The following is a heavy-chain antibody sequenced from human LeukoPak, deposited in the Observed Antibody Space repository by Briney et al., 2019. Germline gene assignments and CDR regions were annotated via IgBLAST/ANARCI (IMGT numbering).Heavy chain of an antibody. CDR2: IKQDGSEK. J-gene: IGHJ4*02. CDR1: GFTLSSYW. D-gene: IGHD1-26*01. V-gene: IGHV3-7*03. Sequence: GGSLRLSCAASGFTLSSYWMSWVRQAPGKGLEWVANIKQDGSEKYYVDSVKGRFTVSRDNSKNTLYLQMNSLRAEDTALYFCAKKAQYNGNYPLDYWGQGTLVTVSS. CDR3: AKKAQYNGNYPLDY.